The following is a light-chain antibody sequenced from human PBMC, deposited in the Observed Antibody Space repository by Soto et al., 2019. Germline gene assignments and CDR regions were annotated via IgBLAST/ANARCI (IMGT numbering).Light chain of an antibody. V-gene: IGLV2-23*02. CDR2: EVS. CDR1: RSDVGGYNL. CDR3: CSYAGSVDHYV. J-gene: IGLJ1*01. Sequence: QSVLTQPASVSGSPGQSITISCTGTRSDVGGYNLVSWYQHHPRKAPKPVIYEVSERPSGVSYRFSGSKSGNTASLTISGLQAGDEADYYCCSYAGSVDHYVFGTGTKVTVL.